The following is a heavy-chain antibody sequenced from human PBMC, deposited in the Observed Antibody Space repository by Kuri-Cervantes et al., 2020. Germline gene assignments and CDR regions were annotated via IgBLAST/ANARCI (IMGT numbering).Heavy chain of an antibody. CDR1: GYTFTGYY. CDR2: FDSEDDET. V-gene: IGHV1-24*01. Sequence: ASVKVSCKASGYTFTGYYMHWVRQAPGQRLEWMGAFDSEDDETIYAQKFQGRVTMTEDTSTDTAYMELSSLRSEDTAVYYCARDRDTAMAYKDWGQGTLVTVSS. D-gene: IGHD5-18*01. J-gene: IGHJ4*02. CDR3: ARDRDTAMAYKD.